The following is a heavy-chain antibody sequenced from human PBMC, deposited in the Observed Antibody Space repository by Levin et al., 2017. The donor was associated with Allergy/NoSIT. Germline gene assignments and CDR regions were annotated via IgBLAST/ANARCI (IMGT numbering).Heavy chain of an antibody. CDR2: IIPLFGTS. D-gene: IGHD6-13*01. Sequence: SVKVSCKASGGTFNTYGIAWVRQAPGQGLEWMGGIIPLFGTSNYAQKFQGRVTITADKSTNTAYMELSSLRSEDTAMYYCARYPAAGTIRNWWFDPWGQGTLVTFSS. J-gene: IGHJ5*02. CDR3: ARYPAAGTIRNWWFDP. CDR1: GGTFNTYG. V-gene: IGHV1-69*06.